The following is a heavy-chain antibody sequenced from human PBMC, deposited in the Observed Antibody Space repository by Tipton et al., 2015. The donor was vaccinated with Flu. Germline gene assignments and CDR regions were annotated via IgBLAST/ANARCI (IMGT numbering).Heavy chain of an antibody. CDR2: IKQDGSEK. CDR1: GFTFSSYW. J-gene: IGHJ4*02. Sequence: SLRLSCAASGFTFSSYWMSWVRQAPGKGLEWVANIKQDGSEKYYVDSVKGRFTISRDNAKNSLYLQMNSPRAEDTAVYYCARDKAARVRSSGPHDYWGQGTLVTVSS. D-gene: IGHD6-25*01. V-gene: IGHV3-7*01. CDR3: ARDKAARVRSSGPHDY.